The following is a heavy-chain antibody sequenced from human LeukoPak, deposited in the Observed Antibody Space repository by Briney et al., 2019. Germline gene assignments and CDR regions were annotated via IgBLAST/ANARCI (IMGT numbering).Heavy chain of an antibody. Sequence: GESLKISCKGSGYSFSNYWIGWVRQMPGKGLEWVGIILPGNSDTRYSPSFQGQVTMSADKPISTAYLQWSSLKAVDTAMYYCARQYYDILTDPNYFDSWGQGTLVTVSS. CDR2: ILPGNSDT. V-gene: IGHV5-51*01. CDR1: GYSFSNYW. D-gene: IGHD3-9*01. CDR3: ARQYYDILTDPNYFDS. J-gene: IGHJ4*02.